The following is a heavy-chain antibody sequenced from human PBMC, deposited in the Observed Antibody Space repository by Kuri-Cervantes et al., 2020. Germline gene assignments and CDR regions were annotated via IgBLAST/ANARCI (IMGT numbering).Heavy chain of an antibody. J-gene: IGHJ6*02. Sequence: ASVKVSCKASGYTFTSYGISWVRQAPGQGLEWMGWISAYNGNTNYAQKLQGRVTMTTDTSTSTAYMELRSLRPDDAAVYYCARGASSSWYLTGYYGMDVWGQGTTVTVSS. CDR2: ISAYNGNT. CDR3: ARGASSSWYLTGYYGMDV. CDR1: GYTFTSYG. V-gene: IGHV1-18*01. D-gene: IGHD6-13*01.